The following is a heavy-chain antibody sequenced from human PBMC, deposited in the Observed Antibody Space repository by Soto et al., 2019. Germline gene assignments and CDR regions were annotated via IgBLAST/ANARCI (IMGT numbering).Heavy chain of an antibody. J-gene: IGHJ5*02. D-gene: IGHD2-15*01. V-gene: IGHV4-59*01. CDR3: AMDQPYCSSGSCPWFDP. Sequence: PSGSTDIACAVCSGTINGSYWSWTRQPPGKGLEWIGYIYYGGNINYNPSLKSRVTISVDTSKNQFSLKLTSVTAADTAVYYCAMDQPYCSSGSCPWFDPWGLGTLVTVSS. CDR2: IYYGGNI. CDR1: SGTINGSY.